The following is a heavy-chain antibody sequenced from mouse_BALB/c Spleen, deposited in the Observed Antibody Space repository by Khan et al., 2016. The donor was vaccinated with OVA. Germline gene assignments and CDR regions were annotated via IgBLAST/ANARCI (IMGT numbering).Heavy chain of an antibody. CDR3: AIGNYGWFAS. J-gene: IGHJ3*01. V-gene: IGHV5-9-1*01. D-gene: IGHD2-1*01. Sequence: EVELVESGGGLVKPGGSLKLSCAASGFTFSSFVMSWVRQTPEKRLEWVATISSAGIYTYYPDSVKGRFTISRDNAKNILYLQMNSLRSEDTAMYYCAIGNYGWFASWGQGTLVTVSA. CDR1: GFTFSSFV. CDR2: ISSAGIYT.